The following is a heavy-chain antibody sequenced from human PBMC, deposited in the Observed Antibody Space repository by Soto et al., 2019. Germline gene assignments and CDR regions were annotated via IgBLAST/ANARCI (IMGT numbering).Heavy chain of an antibody. CDR2: IYYSGST. CDR1: GGSISSGGYY. V-gene: IGHV4-31*03. CDR3: ARGYGDIRVDY. D-gene: IGHD4-17*01. Sequence: QVQLQESGPGLVKPSQTLSLTCTVSGGSISSGGYYWSWIRQHPGKGLEWIGYIYYSGSTYYNPSLKSRVTISVDTSKNQCSLKLSTVTAADTAVYYCARGYGDIRVDYWGQGTLVTVSS. J-gene: IGHJ4*02.